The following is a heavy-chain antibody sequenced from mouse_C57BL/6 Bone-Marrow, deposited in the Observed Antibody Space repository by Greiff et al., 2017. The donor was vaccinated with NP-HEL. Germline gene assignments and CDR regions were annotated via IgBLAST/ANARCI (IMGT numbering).Heavy chain of an antibody. CDR1: GYTFTSYW. Sequence: VQLQQSGTELVKPGASVKLSCKASGYTFTSYWMHWVKQRPGQGLEWIGNINPSNGGTNYNEKFKSKATLTVDKSSSTAYMQLSSLTSEDSAVYYCARLGLLRDPPYAMDYWGQGTSVTVSS. CDR2: INPSNGGT. J-gene: IGHJ4*01. D-gene: IGHD1-1*01. CDR3: ARLGLLRDPPYAMDY. V-gene: IGHV1-53*01.